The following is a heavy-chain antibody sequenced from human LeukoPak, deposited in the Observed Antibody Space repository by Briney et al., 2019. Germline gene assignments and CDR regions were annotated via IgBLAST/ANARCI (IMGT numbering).Heavy chain of an antibody. CDR3: ARGPAVTGFDY. CDR2: ISGSGGST. Sequence: GGSLRLSCAASGFTFSSYAMSWVRQTPGKGLEWVSAISGSGGSTYYADSVKGRFTISRDNSKNTLFPQMNSLRAEDTAVYYCARGPAVTGFDYWGQGTLVTVSS. V-gene: IGHV3-23*01. D-gene: IGHD6-13*01. CDR1: GFTFSSYA. J-gene: IGHJ4*02.